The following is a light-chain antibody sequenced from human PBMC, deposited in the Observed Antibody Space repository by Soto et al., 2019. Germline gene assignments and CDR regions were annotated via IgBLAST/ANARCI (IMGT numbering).Light chain of an antibody. CDR3: QPGGTGMWGVV. CDR1: SGHSTYA. V-gene: IGLV4-69*01. J-gene: IGLJ2*01. Sequence: QPVLTQSPSASASLGASVKLTCTLSSGHSTYAIAWHQQQPEKGPRYLMKLNSDGSHTKGDGIPDRFSGSSSGAERYLTISSLQSEDEADYYCQPGGTGMWGVVLGGGTKLTVL. CDR2: LNSDGSH.